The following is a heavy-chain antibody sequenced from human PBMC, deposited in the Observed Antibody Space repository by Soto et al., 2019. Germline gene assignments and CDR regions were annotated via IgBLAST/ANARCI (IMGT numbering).Heavy chain of an antibody. CDR1: GGSISSGGYS. CDR3: ARGAYYYDSSGYYWSYFDY. V-gene: IGHV4-30-2*01. CDR2: IYHSGST. Sequence: SETLSLTCAVSGGSISSGGYSWSWIRQPPGKCLEWIGYIYHSGSTYYNPSLKSRVTISVDRSKNQFSLKLSSVTAADTAVYYCARGAYYYDSSGYYWSYFDYWGQGTLVTVYS. J-gene: IGHJ4*02. D-gene: IGHD3-22*01.